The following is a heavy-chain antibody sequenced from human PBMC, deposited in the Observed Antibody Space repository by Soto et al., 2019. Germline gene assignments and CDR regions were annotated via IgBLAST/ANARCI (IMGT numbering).Heavy chain of an antibody. J-gene: IGHJ6*02. CDR2: INPSGGST. V-gene: IGHV1-46*01. D-gene: IGHD3-10*01. Sequence: RASVKVSCKASGYTFTSYYMHWVRQAPGQGLEWMGIINPSGGSTSYAQKFQGRVTMTRDTSTSTVYMELSSLRSEDTAVYYCAGDGGSHYYGSGSYYSDYYYYYGMDVWGQGTTVTVSS. CDR1: GYTFTSYY. CDR3: AGDGGSHYYGSGSYYSDYYYYYGMDV.